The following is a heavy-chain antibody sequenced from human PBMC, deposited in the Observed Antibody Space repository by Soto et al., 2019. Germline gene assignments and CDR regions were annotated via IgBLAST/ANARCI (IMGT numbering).Heavy chain of an antibody. V-gene: IGHV3-64D*06. CDR2: ISGSGGST. CDR1: GFTVSSNY. CDR3: VKGEYYYDSSGYYPFDY. D-gene: IGHD3-22*01. Sequence: GGSLRLSCAASGFTVSSNYMSWVRQAPGKGLEWISTISGSGGSTYYADSVKGRFTISRDNSKNTQYLQMSSLRADDTAVYYCVKGEYYYDSSGYYPFDYWGQGTLVTVSS. J-gene: IGHJ4*02.